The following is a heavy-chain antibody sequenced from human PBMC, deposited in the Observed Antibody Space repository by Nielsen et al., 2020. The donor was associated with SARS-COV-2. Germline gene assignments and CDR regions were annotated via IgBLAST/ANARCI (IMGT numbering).Heavy chain of an antibody. CDR1: GGTFTNYA. Sequence: SVKVSCKASGGTFTNYAFSWMRQAPGQGLEWMRRIIPILGIATYAQKFQGRVTITAAKSTSTAFMEATSLISEDTTVYYCARSLAISSGWYYDYWGQGTLVTVSS. V-gene: IGHV1-69*04. CDR2: IIPILGIA. J-gene: IGHJ4*02. D-gene: IGHD6-19*01. CDR3: ARSLAISSGWYYDY.